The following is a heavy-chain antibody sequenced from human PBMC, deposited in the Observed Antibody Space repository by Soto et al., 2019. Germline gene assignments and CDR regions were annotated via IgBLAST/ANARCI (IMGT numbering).Heavy chain of an antibody. CDR1: GYTFTSYG. V-gene: IGHV1-18*01. J-gene: IGHJ6*03. CDR3: AGGGGYCSSTSCYGNYYYYMDV. Sequence: GASVKVSCKASGYTFTSYGISWVRQAPGQGLEWMGWISAYNGNTNYAQKLQGRVTMTTDTSASTAYMELSSLRSEDTAVYYCAGGGGYCSSTSCYGNYYYYMDVWGKGTTVTVSS. D-gene: IGHD2-2*01. CDR2: ISAYNGNT.